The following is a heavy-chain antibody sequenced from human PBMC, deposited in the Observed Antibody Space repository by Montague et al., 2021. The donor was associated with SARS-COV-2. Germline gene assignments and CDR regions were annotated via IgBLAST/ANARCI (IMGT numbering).Heavy chain of an antibody. CDR2: IRGSGGST. CDR3: AKSSGSYGDYFDY. V-gene: IGHV3-23*01. Sequence: SLRLSCAASGFTFSSYAMSWVRQAPGKGLEWVSAIRGSGGSTYYADSVKGRFTISRDKSKNTLYLQMNSLRAEDTAVYYCAKSSGSYGDYFDYWGQGTLVTVSS. D-gene: IGHD1-26*01. J-gene: IGHJ4*02. CDR1: GFTFSSYA.